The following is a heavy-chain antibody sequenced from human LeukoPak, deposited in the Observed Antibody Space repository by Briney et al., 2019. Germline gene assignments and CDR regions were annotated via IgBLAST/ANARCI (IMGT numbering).Heavy chain of an antibody. V-gene: IGHV3-21*01. CDR3: AWRLRGGGWYMY. CDR2: ISSSSSSI. Sequence: PGGSLRLSCAASELTFSTYSMNWVRQAPGKGLEWVSSISSSSSSIYYSDSVKGRFTVSRDNAKSSLFLQMNSLRDEDTAVYYCAWRLRGGGWYMYWGQGTLVTVSS. J-gene: IGHJ4*02. D-gene: IGHD6-19*01. CDR1: ELTFSTYS.